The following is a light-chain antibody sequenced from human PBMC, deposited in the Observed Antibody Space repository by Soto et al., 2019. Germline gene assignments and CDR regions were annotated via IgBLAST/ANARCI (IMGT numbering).Light chain of an antibody. CDR3: QQYYSYPLT. CDR1: QGLTNL. Sequence: DIPLTQSPSSVSASVGDRVTITCRASQGLTNLLAWYQQRPGKAPTLLIYDRSSLQTGDPSRFSASGSGTDFTLTISCLQSEDFATYYCQQYYSYPLTFGGGTKVEIK. V-gene: IGKV1-12*01. CDR2: DRS. J-gene: IGKJ4*01.